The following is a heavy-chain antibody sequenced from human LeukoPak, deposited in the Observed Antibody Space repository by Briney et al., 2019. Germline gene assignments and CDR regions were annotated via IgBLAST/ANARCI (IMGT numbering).Heavy chain of an antibody. CDR2: IYPYTGAT. D-gene: IGHD3-10*01. CDR3: ARDGPAQMVDFDY. J-gene: IGHJ4*02. V-gene: IGHV1-2*02. Sequence: RASVKVSCKASGYTFTGYYMHWVRQAPGQGLECMGWIYPYTGATHYAQKFQGRVAMTRDTSISTAYMELSRLRPDDTAVYYCARDGPAQMVDFDYWGQGTLVTVSS. CDR1: GYTFTGYY.